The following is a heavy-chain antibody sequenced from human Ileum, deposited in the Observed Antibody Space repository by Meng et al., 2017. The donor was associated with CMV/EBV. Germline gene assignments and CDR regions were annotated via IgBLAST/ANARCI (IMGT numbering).Heavy chain of an antibody. J-gene: IGHJ4*02. V-gene: IGHV4-30-4*08. CDR1: GGSITSGNYY. Sequence: QLTLQEPAQGLVKPSQTLSSTCTVSGGSITSGNYYWSWIRQPPGRGLEWIGYIYYSGSPYYKPSLKSRVTISLDTSKNQFSLNLRSVTATDSAVYYCVRQVVAASFDYWGQGALVTVSS. CDR2: IYYSGSP. CDR3: VRQVVAASFDY. D-gene: IGHD2-15*01.